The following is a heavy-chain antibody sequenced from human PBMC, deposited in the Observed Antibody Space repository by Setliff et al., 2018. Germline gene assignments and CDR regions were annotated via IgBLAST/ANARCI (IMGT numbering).Heavy chain of an antibody. Sequence: PSETLSLTCTVSGASNSTYYWSWIRLPPGKGLEWIGYIYYSGSTNYNPSLKSRVTISVDTSKNQFALKLSSVTAADTAVYYCARDRGHDYGGLDIWGQGTMVTVSS. D-gene: IGHD4-17*01. CDR1: GASNSTYY. V-gene: IGHV4-59*01. CDR3: ARDRGHDYGGLDI. J-gene: IGHJ3*02. CDR2: IYYSGST.